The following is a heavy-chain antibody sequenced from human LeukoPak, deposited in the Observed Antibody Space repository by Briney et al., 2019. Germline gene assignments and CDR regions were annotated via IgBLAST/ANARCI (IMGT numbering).Heavy chain of an antibody. CDR3: AKPPTYSSSWYPFDY. J-gene: IGHJ4*02. V-gene: IGHV3-30*18. CDR1: GFTFSSYG. CDR2: ISYDGGNK. D-gene: IGHD6-13*01. Sequence: GWSLRLSCAASGFTFSSYGMHWVRQAPGKGLEWVAVISYDGGNKYYADSVKGRFTISRDNSKNTLYLQMNSLRAEDTAVYYCAKPPTYSSSWYPFDYWGQGTLVTVSS.